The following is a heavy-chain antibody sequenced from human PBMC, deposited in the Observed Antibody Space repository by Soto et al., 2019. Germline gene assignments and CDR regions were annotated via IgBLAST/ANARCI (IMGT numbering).Heavy chain of an antibody. CDR2: IIPIFGTA. CDR1: GGTFSSYA. Sequence: QVQLVQSGAEVKKPGSSVKVSCKASGGTFSSYAISWVRQAPGQGLEWMGGIIPIFGTANYAQKFQGRVTITADESTRTAYMEQSILRSEDTAVYYCASSQMYTVTTAFDYWGQGTLVTVSS. J-gene: IGHJ4*02. D-gene: IGHD4-4*01. V-gene: IGHV1-69*01. CDR3: ASSQMYTVTTAFDY.